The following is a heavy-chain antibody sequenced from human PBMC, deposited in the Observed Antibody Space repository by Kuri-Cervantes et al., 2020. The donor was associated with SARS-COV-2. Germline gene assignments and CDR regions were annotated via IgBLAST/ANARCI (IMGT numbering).Heavy chain of an antibody. CDR3: ARDHNDFWSGYYPLDY. J-gene: IGHJ4*02. CDR1: GWSFSGYY. Sequence: SETLSLTCAVYGWSFSGYYWSWIRQPPGKGLEWIGEINHSGSTNYNPSLKSRVTISVDTSKNQFSLKLSSVTAADTAVYYCARDHNDFWSGYYPLDYWGQGTLVTVSS. CDR2: INHSGST. D-gene: IGHD3-3*01. V-gene: IGHV4-34*01.